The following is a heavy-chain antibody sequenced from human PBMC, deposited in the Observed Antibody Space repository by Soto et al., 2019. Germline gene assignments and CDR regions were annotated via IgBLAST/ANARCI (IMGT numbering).Heavy chain of an antibody. CDR3: ASCLMVRGVITPSCFDY. D-gene: IGHD3-10*01. Sequence: SETLSLTCAVYGGSFSGYYWSWIRQPPGKGLEWIGEINHSGSTNYNPSLKSRVTISVDTSKNQFSLKLSSVTAADTAVYYCASCLMVRGVITPSCFDYWGQGTLVTVSS. J-gene: IGHJ4*02. CDR2: INHSGST. V-gene: IGHV4-34*01. CDR1: GGSFSGYY.